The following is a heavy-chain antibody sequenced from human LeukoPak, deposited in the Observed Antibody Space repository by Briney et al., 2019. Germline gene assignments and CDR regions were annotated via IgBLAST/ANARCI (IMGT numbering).Heavy chain of an antibody. CDR2: IKQDGSEK. CDR1: GFTFSSYW. J-gene: IGHJ4*02. CDR3: ARVPRDESRSDY. V-gene: IGHV3-7*04. Sequence: GGSLRLSCAVSGFTFSSYWMSWVRQAPGKGLEWVANIKQDGSEKYYVDSVKGRFTISRDNAKNSLYLQMNSLRAEDTAVYYCARVPRDESRSDYWGQGTLVTVSS.